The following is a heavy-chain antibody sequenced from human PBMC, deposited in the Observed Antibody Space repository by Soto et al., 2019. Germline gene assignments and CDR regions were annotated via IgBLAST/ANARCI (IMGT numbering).Heavy chain of an antibody. CDR1: GGSFTSYY. V-gene: IGHV4-34*01. J-gene: IGHJ6*02. Sequence: QVQLQQWGAGLLKPSETLSLTCAVYGGSFTSYYWTYIRQSPGKGLEWIGEINHGGSTNYNPSLNSRVTLSVDTYKNTLSLRLSSVPAADPAVSYCARDRNSYGLDVWGQGNTVTVSS. CDR3: ARDRNSYGLDV. CDR2: INHGGST.